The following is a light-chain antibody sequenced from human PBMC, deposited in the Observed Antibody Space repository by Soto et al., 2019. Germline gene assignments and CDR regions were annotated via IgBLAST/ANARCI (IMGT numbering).Light chain of an antibody. CDR3: QQYGSSLFT. CDR2: GAS. CDR1: QSVGRN. J-gene: IGKJ3*01. Sequence: EIVMTQSPVALSVSPGERAALSCRASQSVGRNFAWYQQRPGQAPRVLIYGASSRATGIPDRFSGSGSGTDFTLTISRLEPEDFAVYYCQQYGSSLFTFGPGTKVDIK. V-gene: IGKV3-20*01.